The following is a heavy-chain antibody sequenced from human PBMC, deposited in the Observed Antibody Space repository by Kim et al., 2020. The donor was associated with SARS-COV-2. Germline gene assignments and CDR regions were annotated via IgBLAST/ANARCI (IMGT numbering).Heavy chain of an antibody. Sequence: GGSLRLSCAASGFTFSSYAMHWVRQAPGKGLEWVAVISYDGSNKYYADSVKGRFTISRDNSKNTLYLQMNSLRAEDTAVYYCARAEFDSCSGGSCYYYYYYGMDVWGQGTTVTVSS. CDR3: ARAEFDSCSGGSCYYYYYYGMDV. V-gene: IGHV3-30*04. D-gene: IGHD2-15*01. J-gene: IGHJ6*02. CDR2: ISYDGSNK. CDR1: GFTFSSYA.